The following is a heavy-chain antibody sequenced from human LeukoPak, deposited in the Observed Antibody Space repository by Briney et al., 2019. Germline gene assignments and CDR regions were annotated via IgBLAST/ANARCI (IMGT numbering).Heavy chain of an antibody. Sequence: GGSLRLSCAASGFTFSSYGMHWVRQAPGKGLEWVSSLSSSSSYIYYADSVKGRFTISRDNAKNSLYLQMNSLRVEDTAVYYCARVFSDFWTGYTFDYWGQGTLVTVSS. V-gene: IGHV3-21*01. CDR1: GFTFSSYG. CDR2: LSSSSSYI. D-gene: IGHD3/OR15-3a*01. J-gene: IGHJ4*02. CDR3: ARVFSDFWTGYTFDY.